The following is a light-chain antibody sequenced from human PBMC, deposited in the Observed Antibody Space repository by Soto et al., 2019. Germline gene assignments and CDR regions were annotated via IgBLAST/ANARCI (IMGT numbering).Light chain of an antibody. CDR1: GSDVGAYKY. J-gene: IGLJ1*01. CDR3: CAYAGSYTYV. V-gene: IGLV2-11*01. Sequence: QSVLTQPRSVSGSPGQSVTISCTGTGSDVGAYKYVSWYQQNPGKAPKLMIYDVSERPSGVPDRFSGSKSGNMASLTISGLQAEDEADYYCCAYAGSYTYVFGTGNKVTV. CDR2: DVS.